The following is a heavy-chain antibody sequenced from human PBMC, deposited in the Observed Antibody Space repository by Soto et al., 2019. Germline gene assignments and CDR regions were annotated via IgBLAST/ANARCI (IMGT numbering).Heavy chain of an antibody. CDR2: ISGSGGST. V-gene: IGHV3-23*01. CDR3: AKATTTVTTGAPDAFDI. CDR1: GFTFSSYA. Sequence: LRLSCAASGFTFSSYAMSWVRQAPGKGLEWASAISGSGGSTYYADSVKGRFTISRDNSKNTLCRQMNSLRAEDTAVYYCAKATTTVTTGAPDAFDIWGQGTMVTVSS. J-gene: IGHJ3*02. D-gene: IGHD4-4*01.